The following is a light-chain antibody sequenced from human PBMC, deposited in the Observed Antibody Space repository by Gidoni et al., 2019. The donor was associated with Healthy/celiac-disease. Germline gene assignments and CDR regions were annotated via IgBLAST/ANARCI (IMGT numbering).Light chain of an antibody. CDR1: QSVSSN. V-gene: IGKV3-15*01. J-gene: IGKJ1*01. Sequence: EIVMTQSPATLSVSPRESATLSCRASQSVSSNLAWYQQKPGQAPRLLIYGASTRATGIPARFSGSGSGTEFTRTISSLQSEDFAVYYCQQYNNWPPWTFGQXTKVEIK. CDR3: QQYNNWPPWT. CDR2: GAS.